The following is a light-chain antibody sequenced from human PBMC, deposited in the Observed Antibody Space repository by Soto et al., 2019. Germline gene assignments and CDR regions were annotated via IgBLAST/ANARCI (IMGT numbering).Light chain of an antibody. CDR2: GAS. CDR3: QEYDNWPPEET. J-gene: IGKJ1*01. Sequence: TVLTQSPGTLSVSPGERASLSCRASQSVSINLAWYQQRPRQAPRLLIVGASTMAAGIPARFSGSGSGTEFTLSINSLQSECCAVYYCQEYDNWPPEETYGQGTKVDI. CDR1: QSVSIN. V-gene: IGKV3-15*01.